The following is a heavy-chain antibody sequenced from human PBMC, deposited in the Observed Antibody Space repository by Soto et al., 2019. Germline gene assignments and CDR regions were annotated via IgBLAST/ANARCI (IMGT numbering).Heavy chain of an antibody. CDR2: IYWDDDK. J-gene: IGHJ4*02. CDR3: AHSRRIATLFDY. Sequence: QITLKESGPTLVKPTQTLTMTCPVSGFSLSTSGVGVGWIRQPPGKALERLALIYWDDDKSYSPSLKSRLTITKDTSKNQVVLTMTTMDPVDTATYYCAHSRRIATLFDYWGQGTLVTVSS. CDR1: GFSLSTSGVG. V-gene: IGHV2-5*02. D-gene: IGHD6-6*01.